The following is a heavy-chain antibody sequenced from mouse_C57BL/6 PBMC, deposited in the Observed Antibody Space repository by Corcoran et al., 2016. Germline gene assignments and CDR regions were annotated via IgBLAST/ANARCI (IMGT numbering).Heavy chain of an antibody. Sequence: QVQLQQSGAELVKPGASVEISCTASGYAFSSYWMNWVKQRPGQGLEWIGQIYPGDGDTNYNGKFKGKATLTADKSSSTAYMQLSSLTSEDSAVYFCARRYYYGSSYDCDYWGQGTTLTVSS. V-gene: IGHV1-80*01. CDR3: ARRYYYGSSYDCDY. D-gene: IGHD1-1*01. CDR2: IYPGDGDT. J-gene: IGHJ2*01. CDR1: GYAFSSYW.